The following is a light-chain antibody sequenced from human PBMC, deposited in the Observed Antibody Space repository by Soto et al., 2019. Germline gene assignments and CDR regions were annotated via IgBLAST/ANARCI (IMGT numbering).Light chain of an antibody. CDR3: QQRSNWPPIT. CDR1: QSVSNNY. J-gene: IGKJ5*01. Sequence: IVWTQAPCTLSLSPVERATLSCRSIQSVSNNYLAWYRQKPGQAPRRLIYGASSRATGIPDRFSGSRSGAEFTLTINSLQSEDFAVYYCQQRSNWPPITFGQGTRLEIK. V-gene: IGKV3D-20*02. CDR2: GAS.